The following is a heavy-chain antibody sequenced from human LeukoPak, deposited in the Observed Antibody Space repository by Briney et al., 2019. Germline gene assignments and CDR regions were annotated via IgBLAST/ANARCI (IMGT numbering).Heavy chain of an antibody. Sequence: SETLSLTCTVSGVSITTFYWSWIRQPPGKGMEWIGYIYNSGTTNYDPSLKSRVTISVDTSKNRFSLKLSSVTAADTAVYYCARHRAYGDYPLFDYWGQGTLVTVSS. D-gene: IGHD4-17*01. CDR1: GVSITTFY. J-gene: IGHJ4*02. V-gene: IGHV4-59*01. CDR3: ARHRAYGDYPLFDY. CDR2: IYNSGTT.